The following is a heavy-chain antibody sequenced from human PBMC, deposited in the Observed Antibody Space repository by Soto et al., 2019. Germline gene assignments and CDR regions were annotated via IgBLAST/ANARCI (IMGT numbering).Heavy chain of an antibody. CDR2: IYYSGST. Sequence: QLQLQESGPGLVKPSETLALTCTVSGGSISSSSYYWGWIRQPPGKGLGWIGSIYYSGSTYYNPSLKSRVTISVDTSKNQFSLKLSSVTAADTAVYYCARHCDFWSGGWFDPWGQGTLVTVSS. D-gene: IGHD3-3*01. CDR3: ARHCDFWSGGWFDP. CDR1: GGSISSSSYY. V-gene: IGHV4-39*01. J-gene: IGHJ5*02.